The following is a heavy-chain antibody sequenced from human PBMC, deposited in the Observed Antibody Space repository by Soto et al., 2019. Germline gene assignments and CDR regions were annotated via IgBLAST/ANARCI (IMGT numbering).Heavy chain of an antibody. V-gene: IGHV1-8*01. CDR3: ARGGYDILTGYYRPSSAYYYGMVV. J-gene: IGHJ6*02. Sequence: QVQLVQSGAEVKKPGASVKVSCKASGYTFTSYDINWVRQATGQGLEWMGWMNPNSGNTGYAQKFQGRVTMTRNTSISTAYMELSSLRSEDTAVYYCARGGYDILTGYYRPSSAYYYGMVVWGQGTTVTVSS. CDR1: GYTFTSYD. D-gene: IGHD3-9*01. CDR2: MNPNSGNT.